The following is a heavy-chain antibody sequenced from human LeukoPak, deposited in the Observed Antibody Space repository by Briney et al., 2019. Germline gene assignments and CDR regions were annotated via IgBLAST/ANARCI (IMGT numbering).Heavy chain of an antibody. D-gene: IGHD3-3*01. CDR2: FDPEDGET. CDR1: GYTLTELS. CDR3: ATETRYDFWSGPYGMDV. Sequence: GASVKVSCKVSGYTLTELSMHWVRQAPGKGLEWMGGFDPEDGETIYAQKFQGRVTMTEDTSTDTAYTELSSLRSEDTAVYYCATETRYDFWSGPYGMDVWGQGTTVTVSS. V-gene: IGHV1-24*01. J-gene: IGHJ6*02.